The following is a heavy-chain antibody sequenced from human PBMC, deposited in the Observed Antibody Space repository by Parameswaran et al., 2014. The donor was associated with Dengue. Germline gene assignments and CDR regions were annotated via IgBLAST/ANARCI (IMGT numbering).Heavy chain of an antibody. D-gene: IGHD3-3*01. CDR2: IIPILGIA. V-gene: IGHV1-69*02. CDR3: AKTLTIFGVVTYYYGMDV. J-gene: IGHJ6*02. Sequence: WVRQAPGQGLEWMGRIIPILGIANYAQKFQGRVTITADKSTSTAYMELSSLRSEDTAVYYCAKTLTIFGVVTYYYGMDVWGQGTTVTVSS.